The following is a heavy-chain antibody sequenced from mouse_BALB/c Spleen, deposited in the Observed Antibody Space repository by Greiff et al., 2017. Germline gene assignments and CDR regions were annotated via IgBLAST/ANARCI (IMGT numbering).Heavy chain of an antibody. J-gene: IGHJ2*01. CDR2: ISSGGGST. V-gene: IGHV5-12-1*01. CDR1: GFAFSSYD. Sequence: EVQLVESGGGLVKPGGSLKLSCAASGFAFSSYDMSWVRQTPEKRLEWVAYISSGGGSTYYPDTVKGRFTISRDNAKNTLYLQMSSLKSEDTAMYYCARHVYYGNYFFDYWGQGTTLTVSS. D-gene: IGHD2-1*01. CDR3: ARHVYYGNYFFDY.